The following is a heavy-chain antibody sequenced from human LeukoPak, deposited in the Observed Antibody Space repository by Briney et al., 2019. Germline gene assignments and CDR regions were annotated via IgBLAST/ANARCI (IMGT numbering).Heavy chain of an antibody. J-gene: IGHJ2*01. Sequence: PGGSLRLSCAASGFTVSNNYMSWVRQAPGKGLEWVSVFYSGGSTYYADSVKGRFTISRDNSKNTLYLQMSSLRPEDTAVYYCVRVYGTTVTTRFFDLWGRGTLVTVSS. CDR1: GFTVSNNY. D-gene: IGHD4-17*01. CDR2: FYSGGST. CDR3: VRVYGTTVTTRFFDL. V-gene: IGHV3-53*05.